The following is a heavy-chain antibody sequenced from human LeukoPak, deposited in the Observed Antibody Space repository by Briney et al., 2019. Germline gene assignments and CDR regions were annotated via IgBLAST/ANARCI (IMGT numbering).Heavy chain of an antibody. CDR1: GNSIANTFYY. CDR2: IYTTGST. Sequence: SETLSLTCTVSGNSIANTFYYWSWLRQPAGEGLEWIGRIYTTGSTDYNPSLKSRVTISLDTSRNQFSLKLSSVTAADTAVYYCARRQDGHDYWGQGTLVTVSS. J-gene: IGHJ4*02. CDR3: ARRQDGHDY. V-gene: IGHV4-61*02.